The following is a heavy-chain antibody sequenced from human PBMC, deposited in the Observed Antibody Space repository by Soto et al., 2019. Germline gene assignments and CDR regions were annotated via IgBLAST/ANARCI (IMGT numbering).Heavy chain of an antibody. D-gene: IGHD2-21*02. CDR2: INPNSGGT. V-gene: IGHV1-2*04. CDR1: GYTFTGYY. J-gene: IGHJ4*02. Sequence: ASVKVSCKASGYTFTGYYMHWVRQAPGQGLEWMGWINPNSGGTNYAQKFQGWVTMTRDTSISTAYMELSRLRSDDTAVYYCARDGECGGDCYFHFDYWGQGTLVTVSS. CDR3: ARDGECGGDCYFHFDY.